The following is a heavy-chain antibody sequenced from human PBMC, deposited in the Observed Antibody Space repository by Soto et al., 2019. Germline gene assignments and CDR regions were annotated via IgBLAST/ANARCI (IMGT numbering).Heavy chain of an antibody. D-gene: IGHD5-12*01. CDR2: ISSSSSYT. CDR1: GFTFSDYY. Sequence: QVQLVESGGGLVKPGGSLRLSCAASGFTFSDYYMSWIRQAPGKGLEWVSYISSSSSYTNYADSVKGRFTISRDNAKNSLYLQMNSLRAEDTAVYYWARRDIVATIGDYYYGMDVWGQGTTVTVSS. CDR3: ARRDIVATIGDYYYGMDV. V-gene: IGHV3-11*06. J-gene: IGHJ6*02.